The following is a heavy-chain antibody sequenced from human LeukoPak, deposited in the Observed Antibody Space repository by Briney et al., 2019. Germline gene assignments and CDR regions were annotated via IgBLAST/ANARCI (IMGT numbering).Heavy chain of an antibody. V-gene: IGHV3-15*01. Sequence: GGSLRLSGAASGFTFSDAWMSWVRQAPGKGLEWVGRIKRKADGGTTGYAAPVKGRFTISRDDSKNTLYLQMNSLKTEDTALYYCTTRTLLGAANDYWGQGTLVTVSS. CDR3: TTRTLLGAANDY. D-gene: IGHD6-13*01. CDR2: IKRKADGGTT. CDR1: GFTFSDAW. J-gene: IGHJ4*02.